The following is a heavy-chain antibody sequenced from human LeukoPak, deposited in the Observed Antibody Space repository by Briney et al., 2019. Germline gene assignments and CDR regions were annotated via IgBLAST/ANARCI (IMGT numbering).Heavy chain of an antibody. V-gene: IGHV4-39*07. D-gene: IGHD6-19*01. CDR2: IYYNGNT. J-gene: IGHJ4*02. CDR1: GGYIGSSDYF. Sequence: SETLSLTCTVSGGYIGSSDYFWGWIRQPPGKGLEWIGTIYYNGNTYYNPSLKSRVTISIDTSKNQFSLKLSSVTAADTAVYYCARVRPVAGTDYWGRGTLVTVSS. CDR3: ARVRPVAGTDY.